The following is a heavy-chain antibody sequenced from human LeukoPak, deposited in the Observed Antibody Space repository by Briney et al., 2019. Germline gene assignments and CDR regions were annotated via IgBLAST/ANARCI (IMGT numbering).Heavy chain of an antibody. J-gene: IGHJ6*03. CDR1: GYSISSGYY. D-gene: IGHD6-13*01. V-gene: IGHV4-38-2*02. Sequence: PSETLSLTCAVSGYSISSGYYWGWIRQPPGKGLEWIGSIYHSGSTYYNPSLKSRVTISVDTSKNQFSLKLSSVTAADTAVYYCARESPLIIAAESLWRFYYYMDVWGKGTTVTVSS. CDR3: ARESPLIIAAESLWRFYYYMDV. CDR2: IYHSGST.